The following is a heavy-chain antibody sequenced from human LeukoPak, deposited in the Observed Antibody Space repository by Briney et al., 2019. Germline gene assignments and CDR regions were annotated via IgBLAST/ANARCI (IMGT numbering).Heavy chain of an antibody. D-gene: IGHD1-1*01. CDR3: ARDGPWKSDC. CDR2: IDYSWSA. Sequence: SETLSLTCTVSGDSISSNHYFWGWIRQPPGKGLEWIGSIDYSWSAYYNPSLKSRVTISVDSSRNHFFLQLTSATAADTAVYFCARDGPWKSDCWGQGTLVTVSS. V-gene: IGHV4-39*02. J-gene: IGHJ4*02. CDR1: GDSISSNHYF.